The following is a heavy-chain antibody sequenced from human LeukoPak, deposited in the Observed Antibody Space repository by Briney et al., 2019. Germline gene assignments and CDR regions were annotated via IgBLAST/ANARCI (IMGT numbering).Heavy chain of an antibody. V-gene: IGHV4-30-4*08. D-gene: IGHD6-19*01. CDR2: IYYSGST. CDR1: GGSISSGDYY. J-gene: IGHJ4*02. Sequence: PSQTLSLTCTVSGGSISSGDYYWSWIRQPPGKGLEWIGYIYYSGSTYYNPSLKSRVTISVDTSKNQFSLKLSSVAAADTAVYYCARVGSGWYDFDSWGQGTLVTVSS. CDR3: ARVGSGWYDFDS.